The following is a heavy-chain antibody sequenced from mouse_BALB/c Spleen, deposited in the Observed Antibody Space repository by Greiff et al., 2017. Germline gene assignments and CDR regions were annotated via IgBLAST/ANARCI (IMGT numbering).Heavy chain of an antibody. V-gene: IGHV1-82*01. Sequence: QVQLQQSGPELVKPGASVKISCKASGYAFSSSWMNWVKQRPGQGLEWIGRIYPGDGDTNYNGKFKGKATLTADKSSSTAYMQLSSLTSVDSAVYFCARPIHYYGYGAMDYWGQGTSVTVSS. CDR1: GYAFSSSW. CDR2: IYPGDGDT. D-gene: IGHD1-2*01. CDR3: ARPIHYYGYGAMDY. J-gene: IGHJ4*01.